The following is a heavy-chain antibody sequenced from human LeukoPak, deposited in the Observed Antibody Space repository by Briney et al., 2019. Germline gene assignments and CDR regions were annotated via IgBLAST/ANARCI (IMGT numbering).Heavy chain of an antibody. Sequence: SVKVSCKASGGTFSSYAISWVRQAPGQGLEWMGGIIPIFGTANYAQKFQGRVTITADESTSTACMELSSLRSEDTAVYYCASGQINSYYYDSSGYYPTLDYWGQGTLVTVSS. CDR3: ASGQINSYYYDSSGYYPTLDY. D-gene: IGHD3-22*01. CDR2: IIPIFGTA. V-gene: IGHV1-69*13. J-gene: IGHJ4*02. CDR1: GGTFSSYA.